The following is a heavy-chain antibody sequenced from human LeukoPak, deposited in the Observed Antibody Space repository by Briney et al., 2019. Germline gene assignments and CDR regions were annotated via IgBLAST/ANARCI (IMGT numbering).Heavy chain of an antibody. D-gene: IGHD6-13*01. CDR2: IYYSGST. J-gene: IGHJ5*02. CDR1: GGSISCSSYY. Sequence: PSETLSLTCSVSGGSISCSSYYWGWIRQPPGKGLEWIGSIYYSGSTYYNSSFKSRVTISVDTSKIHFSLKLSSVTAADTAVYYCARVKYRSSWYEGDWFDPWGQGTLVTVSS. CDR3: ARVKYRSSWYEGDWFDP. V-gene: IGHV4-39*02.